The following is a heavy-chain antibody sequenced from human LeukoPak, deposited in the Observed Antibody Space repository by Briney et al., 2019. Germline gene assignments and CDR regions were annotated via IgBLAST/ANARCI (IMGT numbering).Heavy chain of an antibody. D-gene: IGHD6-6*01. CDR1: GFAFSTYS. CDR2: VRSSGTYI. Sequence: GGSLRLSCGAYGFAFSTYSMNWVRQAPGKGLEWVSSVRSSGTYIYYADSVEGRFTISRDNAKNLLYLQMNSLRAEDTAVYYCARVMPGGRQLAAIDYWGQGTLVTVSS. CDR3: ARVMPGGRQLAAIDY. V-gene: IGHV3-21*01. J-gene: IGHJ4*02.